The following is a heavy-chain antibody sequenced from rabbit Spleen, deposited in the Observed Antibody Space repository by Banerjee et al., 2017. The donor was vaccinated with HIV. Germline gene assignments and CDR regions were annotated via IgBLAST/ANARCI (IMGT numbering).Heavy chain of an antibody. Sequence: QSLEESGGDLVKPGASLTLICTVSGFSFSSNWICWVRQAPGKGLELTACIYSGSSGSTYYASWAKGRFTISKTSSTTVTLQMTSLTDADTATYFCARDTGTSFSTYGMDLWGPGTL. CDR1: GFSFSSNW. CDR3: ARDTGTSFSTYGMDL. D-gene: IGHD7-1*01. V-gene: IGHV1S40*01. CDR2: IYSGSSGST. J-gene: IGHJ6*01.